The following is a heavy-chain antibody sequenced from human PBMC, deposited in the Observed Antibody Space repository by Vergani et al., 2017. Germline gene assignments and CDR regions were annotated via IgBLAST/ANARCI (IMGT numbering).Heavy chain of an antibody. V-gene: IGHV3-21*02. J-gene: IGHJ3*02. CDR3: ARDQSRSDAFDI. CDR2: ISSGGGDI. D-gene: IGHD1-14*01. Sequence: EVQLLESGGGLVQPGGSRRLSCAGAGFTFDTYTMAYVRQAPGKGLEWVATISSGGGDIFYADSVKGRFTISRDNSKNTLFLQMNSLRAEDTAVYYCARDQSRSDAFDIWGQGTMVTVSS. CDR1: GFTFDTYT.